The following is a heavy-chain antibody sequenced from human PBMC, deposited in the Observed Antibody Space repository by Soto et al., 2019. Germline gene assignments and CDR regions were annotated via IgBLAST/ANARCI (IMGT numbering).Heavy chain of an antibody. V-gene: IGHV1-69*13. J-gene: IGHJ3*02. CDR2: IIPIFGTT. CDR3: AGSFKYGSGTFDAFDI. D-gene: IGHD3-10*01. Sequence: SLVKVSCKASGGTFSSYDISWVRQAPGQGLEWMGGIIPIFGTTNYAEKFRGRVSITADESTSTAYVELSSLRSEDTAVYYCAGSFKYGSGTFDAFDIWGQGTMVTVSS. CDR1: GGTFSSYD.